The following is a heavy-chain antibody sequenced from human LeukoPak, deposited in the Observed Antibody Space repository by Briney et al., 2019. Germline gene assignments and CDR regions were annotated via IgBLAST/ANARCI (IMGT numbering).Heavy chain of an antibody. D-gene: IGHD5-18*01. J-gene: IGHJ4*02. Sequence: GASVKVSCKTSGYTFTSYVISWVRQPPGQGLEGMGWISAYNGNTNYAQKLQVRVTMTTDTSTSTAYMELRSLRSDDTAVYYCARGTSPWIQLWWDYWGQGTLVTVSS. CDR1: GYTFTSYV. CDR3: ARGTSPWIQLWWDY. CDR2: ISAYNGNT. V-gene: IGHV1-18*01.